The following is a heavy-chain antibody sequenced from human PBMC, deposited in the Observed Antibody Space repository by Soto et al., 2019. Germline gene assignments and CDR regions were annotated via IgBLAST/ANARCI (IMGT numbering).Heavy chain of an antibody. CDR2: IYHSGST. CDR1: GGSISSSDYY. V-gene: IGHV4-39*01. D-gene: IGHD6-19*01. J-gene: IGHJ5*02. Sequence: QLQLQESGPGLVKPSETLSLTCTVSGGSISSSDYYWGWIRQSPGKGLEWIGSIYHSGSTYYNPSLKSRVTIAVDTCKSQFSLKLSSVTAADTAVYYWVRHGEARPVAGRTNWFDPWGQGTLVTVSS. CDR3: VRHGEARPVAGRTNWFDP.